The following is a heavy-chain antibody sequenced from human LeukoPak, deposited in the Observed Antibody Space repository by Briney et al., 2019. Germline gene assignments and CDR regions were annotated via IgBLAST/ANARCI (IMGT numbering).Heavy chain of an antibody. CDR3: ARGQFWRGSEIRV. D-gene: IGHD1-26*01. Sequence: SETLSLTCRVDGESFSGYYWIWIRQPPGKGLEWIGEINHRGSTNYNPSLKSRVTLSVDASNRQFSLNVTSMTAADTAMYYCARGQFWRGSEIRVWGQGTLVTVSS. CDR1: GESFSGYY. V-gene: IGHV4-34*01. CDR2: INHRGST. J-gene: IGHJ4*02.